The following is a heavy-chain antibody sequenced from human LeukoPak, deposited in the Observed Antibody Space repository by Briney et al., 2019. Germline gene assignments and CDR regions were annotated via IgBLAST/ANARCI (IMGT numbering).Heavy chain of an antibody. CDR1: GFTFSSYG. Sequence: GGSLRLSCAASGFTFSSYGMHWVRQAPGKGLEWVAVIWHDGSNKYYADSVKGRFTISRDNSKNTLYLQMNSLRAEDTAVYYCARGYSYGSTYMDVWGKGTTVTVSS. V-gene: IGHV3-33*01. CDR3: ARGYSYGSTYMDV. D-gene: IGHD5-18*01. J-gene: IGHJ6*03. CDR2: IWHDGSNK.